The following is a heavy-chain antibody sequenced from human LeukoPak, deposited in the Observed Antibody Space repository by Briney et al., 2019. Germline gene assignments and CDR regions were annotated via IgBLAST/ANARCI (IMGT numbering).Heavy chain of an antibody. J-gene: IGHJ4*02. V-gene: IGHV3-33*01. CDR3: ARVGEYSYGLTFDY. Sequence: GGSLRLSCAASGFTFSSYGMHWVRQAPGKGLEWVAVIWYDGSNKYYADSVKGRFTISRDNSKNTLYLQMNSLRAEDTAVYYCARVGEYSYGLTFDYWGQGTLVTVSS. D-gene: IGHD5-18*01. CDR2: IWYDGSNK. CDR1: GFTFSSYG.